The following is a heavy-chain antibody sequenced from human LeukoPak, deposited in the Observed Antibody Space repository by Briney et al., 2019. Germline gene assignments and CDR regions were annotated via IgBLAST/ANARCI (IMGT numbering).Heavy chain of an antibody. D-gene: IGHD3-3*01. CDR1: GFTFSSYA. V-gene: IGHV3-23*01. Sequence: GGSLRLSCAASGFTFSSYAMSWVRQAPGKGLEWVSAISGSGGSTYYADSVKGRFTISRDNSKNTLYLQMNSLRAEDTAVYYCARGGFGVVIIAGARDAFDIWGQGTMVTVSS. CDR2: ISGSGGST. CDR3: ARGGFGVVIIAGARDAFDI. J-gene: IGHJ3*02.